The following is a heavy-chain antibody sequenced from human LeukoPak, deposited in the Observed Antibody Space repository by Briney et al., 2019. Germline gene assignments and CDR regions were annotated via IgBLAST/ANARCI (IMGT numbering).Heavy chain of an antibody. D-gene: IGHD4-11*01. J-gene: IGHJ6*03. CDR2: IIPIFGTA. Sequence: SVKVSCKASGYTFTSYDINWVRQATGQGLEWMGGIIPIFGTANYAQKFQGRVTITADKSTSTAYMELSSLRSEDTAVYYCARDDSNFGYYYMDVWGKGTTVTVSS. CDR3: ARDDSNFGYYYMDV. V-gene: IGHV1-69*06. CDR1: GYTFTSYD.